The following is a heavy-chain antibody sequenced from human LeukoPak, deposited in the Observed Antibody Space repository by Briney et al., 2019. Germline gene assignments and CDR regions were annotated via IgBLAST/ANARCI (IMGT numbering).Heavy chain of an antibody. D-gene: IGHD3-22*01. CDR1: GFTFRSYS. CDR3: ARDPPYYDSSGFFTYFDY. J-gene: IGHJ4*02. CDR2: ISSSSSYI. V-gene: IGHV3-21*01. Sequence: PGGSLRLSCAASGFTFRSYSMNWVRQAPGKGLEWVSSISSSSSYIYYADSVKGRFTISRDNAKNSLYLQMNSLRAEDTAVYCCARDPPYYDSSGFFTYFDYWGQGTLVTVSS.